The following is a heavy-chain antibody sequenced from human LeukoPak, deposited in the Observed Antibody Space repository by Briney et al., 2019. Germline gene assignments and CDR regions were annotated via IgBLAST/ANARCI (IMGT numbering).Heavy chain of an antibody. J-gene: IGHJ4*02. CDR3: AKVGADDFWSGYADY. Sequence: TGGSLRLSCAASGFTFSSYAMSWVRQAPGKGLEWVSAISGSGGSTYYADSVKGRFTISRDNSKNTLYLQMNSLRAEDTAVYYCAKVGADDFWSGYADYWGQGTLVTVSS. D-gene: IGHD3-3*01. CDR2: ISGSGGST. V-gene: IGHV3-23*01. CDR1: GFTFSSYA.